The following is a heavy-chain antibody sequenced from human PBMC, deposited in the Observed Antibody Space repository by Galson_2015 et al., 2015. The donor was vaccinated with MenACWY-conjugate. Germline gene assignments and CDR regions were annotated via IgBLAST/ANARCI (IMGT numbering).Heavy chain of an antibody. CDR1: GYTFTSNW. D-gene: IGHD2-21*01. Sequence: QSGAEVKKPGESLKISCKGSGYTFTSNWIGWVRQMPGKGLEWMGIIYPGDSDTRYTPSFQGHVTISADKSITTAYLQWSSLKASDSGMYYCVRTGHSHDAFDIWDQGTTVTVSS. V-gene: IGHV5-51*01. CDR3: VRTGHSHDAFDI. J-gene: IGHJ3*02. CDR2: IYPGDSDT.